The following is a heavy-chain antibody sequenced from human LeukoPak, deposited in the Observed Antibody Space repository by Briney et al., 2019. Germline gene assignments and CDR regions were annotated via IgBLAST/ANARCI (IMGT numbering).Heavy chain of an antibody. J-gene: IGHJ5*02. CDR1: GCTFTSYD. Sequence: GASVKVSCKASGCTFTSYDINWVRQATGQGLEGMGWMNPNSGNTGYAQKFQGRIIMTRDLSTTTDYMELSSLKSDDTAVYYCARDNSMHERGWWFDPWGQGTLVTVSS. CDR2: MNPNSGNT. D-gene: IGHD1-20*01. CDR3: ARDNSMHERGWWFDP. V-gene: IGHV1-8*01.